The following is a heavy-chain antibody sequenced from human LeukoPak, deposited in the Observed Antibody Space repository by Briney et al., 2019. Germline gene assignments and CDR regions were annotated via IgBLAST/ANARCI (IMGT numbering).Heavy chain of an antibody. J-gene: IGHJ4*02. CDR2: INYSGRN. CDR1: GGSISSSTYY. D-gene: IGHD1-26*01. Sequence: SETLSLTCTASGGSISSSTYYWVWMRPPPGKGLVWIRSINYSGRNYYNPSLKSRVTISIDTSKNQFSLRLNSVTAADTAMYYCVKSGGYGLIDYWGQGTLVTVSS. CDR3: VKSGGYGLIDY. V-gene: IGHV4-39*01.